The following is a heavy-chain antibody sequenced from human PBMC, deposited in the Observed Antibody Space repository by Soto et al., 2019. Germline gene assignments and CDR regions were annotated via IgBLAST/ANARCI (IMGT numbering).Heavy chain of an antibody. CDR3: AKLSRPVEGLREYDAFDI. D-gene: IGHD5-12*01. CDR1: GFTFSSYA. V-gene: IGHV3-23*01. CDR2: ISGSGGST. Sequence: EVQLLESGGGLVQPGGSLRLSCAASGFTFSSYAMSWVRQATGKGLEWVSAISGSGGSTYYADSVKGRFTISRDNSKNTLYLQMNSLRAEDTAVYYCAKLSRPVEGLREYDAFDIWGQGTMVTVSS. J-gene: IGHJ3*02.